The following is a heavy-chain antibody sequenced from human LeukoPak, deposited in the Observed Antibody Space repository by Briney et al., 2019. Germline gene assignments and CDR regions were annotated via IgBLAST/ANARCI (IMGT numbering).Heavy chain of an antibody. Sequence: GGSLRLSCAASGFTFSSYGMHWVRQAPGKGLEWVAVIWYDGSNKYYADSVKGRFTISRDNSKNTLYLQMNSLRAEDTAVYYCAKDPQLGYVPTGYXXXGALVTVSS. CDR3: AKDPQLGYVPTGY. D-gene: IGHD5-12*01. CDR2: IWYDGSNK. V-gene: IGHV3-33*06. CDR1: GFTFSSYG. J-gene: IGHJ4*02.